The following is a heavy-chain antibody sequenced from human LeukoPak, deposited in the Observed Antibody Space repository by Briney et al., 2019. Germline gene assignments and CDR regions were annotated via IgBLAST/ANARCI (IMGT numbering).Heavy chain of an antibody. V-gene: IGHV1-2*02. CDR3: ASSIVYCSSTSCYFN. Sequence: GASVKVSCKASGYTLTGYFMHWVRQAPGQGLEWMGWINPNSGGTNYAQTFQGRVTMTRDTSISTAYMELSRLRSDDTAVYYCASSIVYCSSTSCYFNWGQGTLVTVSS. D-gene: IGHD2-2*01. CDR1: GYTLTGYF. J-gene: IGHJ4*02. CDR2: INPNSGGT.